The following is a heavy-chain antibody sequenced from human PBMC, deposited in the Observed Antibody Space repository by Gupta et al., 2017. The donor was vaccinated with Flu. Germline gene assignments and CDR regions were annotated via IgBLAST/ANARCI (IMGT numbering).Heavy chain of an antibody. CDR2: IYYSGST. V-gene: IGHV4-31*03. CDR1: GDSISSGPYY. J-gene: IGHJ6*02. D-gene: IGHD2-15*01. CDR3: ARGGGYCLNSRCPSHAMDV. Sequence: HVQLQESGPGLVKPSQTLSLTCTVAGDSISSGPYYCSWIRHLPGKGLEWIGYIYYSGSTQYNPALKSRADISVDTSKNQFSLKVTSVSAADTAVYFCARGGGYCLNSRCPSHAMDVWGQGTTVTVSS.